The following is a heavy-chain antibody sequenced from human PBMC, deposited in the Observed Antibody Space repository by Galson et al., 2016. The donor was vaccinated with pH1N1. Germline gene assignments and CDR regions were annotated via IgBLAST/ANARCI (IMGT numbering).Heavy chain of an antibody. Sequence: SVKVSCKASGYSFIDYYIHWVRQAPGQGLEWMGWINPNTGTTNYAQGFQGRVTMTRETSISTAYMELSGLRSDDTAVYYCSRPPYYSGSFYEYWGQGTLGTVSS. J-gene: IGHJ4*02. CDR1: GYSFIDYY. CDR2: INPNTGTT. D-gene: IGHD1-26*01. V-gene: IGHV1-2*02. CDR3: SRPPYYSGSFYEY.